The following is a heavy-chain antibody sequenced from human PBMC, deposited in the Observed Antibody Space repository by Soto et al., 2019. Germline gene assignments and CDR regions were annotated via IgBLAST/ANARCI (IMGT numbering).Heavy chain of an antibody. D-gene: IGHD3-3*01. Sequence: SETLSLTCTVSGGSISSYYWSWIRQPPGKGLEWIGYIYYSGSTNYNPSLKSRVTISVDTSKNQFSLKLSSVTAADTAVYYCARETGFWSGYYGPPPNWFDPWGQGTLVTVSS. J-gene: IGHJ5*02. CDR3: ARETGFWSGYYGPPPNWFDP. V-gene: IGHV4-59*01. CDR2: IYYSGST. CDR1: GGSISSYY.